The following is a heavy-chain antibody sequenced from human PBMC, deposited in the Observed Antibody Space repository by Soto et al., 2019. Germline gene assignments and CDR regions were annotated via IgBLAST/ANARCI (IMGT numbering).Heavy chain of an antibody. V-gene: IGHV4-30-4*01. CDR2: IYYSGST. CDR1: GGSISSGDFY. CDR3: ASYTYYYDNRGRLNNWFDP. D-gene: IGHD3-22*01. Sequence: SETLSLTCTVSGGSISSGDFYWSWIRQPPGKGLEWIGYIYYSGSTYYNPSLKSRVTISVDTSKNQFSLKLSSVTAADTAVYYCASYTYYYDNRGRLNNWFDPWGQGTLVTVSS. J-gene: IGHJ5*02.